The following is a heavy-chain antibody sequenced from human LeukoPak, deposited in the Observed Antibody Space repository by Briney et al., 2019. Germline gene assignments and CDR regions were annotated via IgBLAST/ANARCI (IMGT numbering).Heavy chain of an antibody. V-gene: IGHV4-59*01. CDR3: AAAFWSGYPFDY. CDR1: GGSFSGYY. J-gene: IGHJ4*02. CDR2: IYYSGST. Sequence: SETLSLTCAVYGGSFSGYYWSWIRQPPGKGLEWIGYIYYSGSTNYNPSLKSRVTISVDTSKNQFSLKLSSVTAADTAVYYCAAAFWSGYPFDYWGQGTLVTVSS. D-gene: IGHD3-3*01.